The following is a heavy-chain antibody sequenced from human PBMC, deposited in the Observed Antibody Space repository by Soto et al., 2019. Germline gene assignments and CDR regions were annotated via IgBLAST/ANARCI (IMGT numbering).Heavy chain of an antibody. Sequence: GGSLRLSCAASGFTFSSYGMHWVRQAPGKGLEWVAVISYDGSNKYYADSVKGRFTISRDNSKNTLYLQMNSLRAEDTAVYYCAIRLRGDYAAAYFEHWGQGTLVTVSS. CDR2: ISYDGSNK. V-gene: IGHV3-30*03. J-gene: IGHJ1*01. CDR1: GFTFSSYG. CDR3: AIRLRGDYAAAYFEH. D-gene: IGHD2-21*02.